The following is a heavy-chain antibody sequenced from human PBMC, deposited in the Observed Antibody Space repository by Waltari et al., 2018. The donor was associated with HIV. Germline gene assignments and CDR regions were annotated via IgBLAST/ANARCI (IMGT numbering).Heavy chain of an antibody. J-gene: IGHJ4*02. CDR3: AREGHYYGSGRFGGDY. CDR1: GFTFSTYS. Sequence: QVQLVESGGGVVQPGRSLRLSCAASGFTFSTYSMHWVRQAPGKGLGWVAGIWYDGSNKYYADSVKGRLTISRDNSKNTVYLQINRLRAEDTAVYYCAREGHYYGSGRFGGDYWGQGTLVTVSS. V-gene: IGHV3-33*01. CDR2: IWYDGSNK. D-gene: IGHD3-10*01.